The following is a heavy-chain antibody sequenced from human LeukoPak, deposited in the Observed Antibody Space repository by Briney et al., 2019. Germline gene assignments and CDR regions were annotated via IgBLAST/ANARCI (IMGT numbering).Heavy chain of an antibody. CDR3: ARLVVRVVIRAFDI. CDR2: INHSGST. Sequence: SETLSLTCAVYGGSFSGYYWSWIRQPPGKGLEYIGEINHSGSTNYNPSLKSRVTISVDTSKNRFSLKLSSVTAADTAVYYCARLVVRVVIRAFDIWGQGTMVTVSS. CDR1: GGSFSGYY. J-gene: IGHJ3*02. D-gene: IGHD3-10*01. V-gene: IGHV4-34*01.